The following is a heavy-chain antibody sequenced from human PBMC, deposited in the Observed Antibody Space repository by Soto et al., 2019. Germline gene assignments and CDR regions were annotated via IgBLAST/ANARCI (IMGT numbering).Heavy chain of an antibody. D-gene: IGHD2-2*02. J-gene: IGHJ4*02. V-gene: IGHV4-39*01. Sequence: PSATQSLTCPVSGGSITGRTARWGWIRQPPGKGLEWIGNIHYVEKTYYNPSLKSRVTISADTSKNQFSLKVNSVTAADTAVYYCARLVPAPTPTDFDYWGQGTLVTVSS. CDR2: IHYVEKT. CDR3: ARLVPAPTPTDFDY. CDR1: GGSITGRTAR.